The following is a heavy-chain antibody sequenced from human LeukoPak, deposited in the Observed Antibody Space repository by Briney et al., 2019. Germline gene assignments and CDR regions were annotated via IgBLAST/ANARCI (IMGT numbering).Heavy chain of an antibody. J-gene: IGHJ4*02. Sequence: ETLSLTCAVSGGSISSSNWWSWVRQAPGKGLEWVANIKHDGSEKYYVDSVKGRFTISRDNAKNSLYLQMNSLRAEDTAVYYCARDWGSGNPELWSGGYFDYWGQGTLVTVSS. CDR1: GGSISSSNW. D-gene: IGHD3-3*01. CDR2: IKHDGSEK. CDR3: ARDWGSGNPELWSGGYFDY. V-gene: IGHV3-7*01.